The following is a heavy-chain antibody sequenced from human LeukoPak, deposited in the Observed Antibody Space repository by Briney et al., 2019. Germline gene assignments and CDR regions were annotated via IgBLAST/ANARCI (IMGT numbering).Heavy chain of an antibody. CDR2: INSDGINT. Sequence: GGSLRLSCAASGFTFSNYWMHWVRQAPGKGLVWVSRINSDGINTSYADSVKGRFTISRDNSKNTLYLQMNSLRAEDTAVYYCAPDPVTTSHEYFQHWGQGTLVTVSS. CDR3: APDPVTTSHEYFQH. D-gene: IGHD4-17*01. CDR1: GFTFSNYW. V-gene: IGHV3-74*01. J-gene: IGHJ1*01.